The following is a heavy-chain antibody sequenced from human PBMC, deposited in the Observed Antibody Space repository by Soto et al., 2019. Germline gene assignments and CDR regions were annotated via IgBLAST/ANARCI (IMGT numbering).Heavy chain of an antibody. CDR3: AKGLTIFGVVIIDYYYYGMDV. Sequence: GSLRRSCAASGFTFSSYAMSWVRQAPGKGLEWVSAISGSGGSTYYADSVKGRFTISRDNSKNTLYLQMNSLRAEDTAVYYCAKGLTIFGVVIIDYYYYGMDVWGQGTTVTVSS. CDR2: ISGSGGST. D-gene: IGHD3-3*01. V-gene: IGHV3-23*01. J-gene: IGHJ6*02. CDR1: GFTFSSYA.